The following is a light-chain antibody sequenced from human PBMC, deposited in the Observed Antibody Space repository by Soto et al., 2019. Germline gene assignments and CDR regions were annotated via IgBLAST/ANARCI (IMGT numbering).Light chain of an antibody. CDR3: AAWDDSLSGYV. Sequence: QSVLTQPPSASGTPGQGVTISCSGSTSNIGSNYVYWYQQLPGTAPKLLIYSDDQRPSGVPDRFSGSKSGTSASLAISGLQAEDEADYYCAAWDDSLSGYVFGTGTKVTVL. V-gene: IGLV1-47*02. J-gene: IGLJ1*01. CDR1: TSNIGSNY. CDR2: SDD.